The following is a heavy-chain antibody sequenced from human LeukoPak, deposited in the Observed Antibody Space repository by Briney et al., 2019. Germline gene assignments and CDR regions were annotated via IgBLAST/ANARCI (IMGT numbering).Heavy chain of an antibody. CDR3: AREDTAMVTFDY. V-gene: IGHV4-4*07. CDR1: GGSINPYH. Sequence: SETLSLTCSVSGGSINPYHWSWIRQPAGKGLEWIGRVYTSGSTKYNPSLRSRVIMSVDTSRNEFSLRLNSVTPEDTAVYYCAREDTAMVTFDYWGQGTLVTVSS. J-gene: IGHJ4*02. D-gene: IGHD5-18*01. CDR2: VYTSGST.